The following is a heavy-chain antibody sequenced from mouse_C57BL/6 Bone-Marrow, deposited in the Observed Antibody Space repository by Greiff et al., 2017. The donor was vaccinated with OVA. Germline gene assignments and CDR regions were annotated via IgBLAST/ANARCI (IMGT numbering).Heavy chain of an antibody. D-gene: IGHD2-4*01. V-gene: IGHV1-81*01. CDR2: IYPRSGNT. Sequence: QVQLQQSGAELARPGASVKLFCKASGYTFTSYGISWVKQRTGQGLEWIGEIYPRSGNTYYNEKFKGKATLTADKSSSTAYMELRSLTSEDSAVYFCARNYYDYGWYFDVWGTGTTVTVSS. CDR3: ARNYYDYGWYFDV. J-gene: IGHJ1*03. CDR1: GYTFTSYG.